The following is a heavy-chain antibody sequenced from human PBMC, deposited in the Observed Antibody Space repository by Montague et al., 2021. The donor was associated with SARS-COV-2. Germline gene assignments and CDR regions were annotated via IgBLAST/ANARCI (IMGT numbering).Heavy chain of an antibody. J-gene: IGHJ4*01. CDR1: GASINGHH. D-gene: IGHD3-16*01. CDR3: ARVEGDRDRGLDY. Sequence: ETLSLTCTVSGASINGHHWSWIRQPPGKGLEWIGYMKSSGSTNYKPSLKSRVTISVDTSKKQVSLKMISVTAADTAVYHCARVEGDRDRGLDYWGQGTLVTVSS. CDR2: MKSSGST. V-gene: IGHV4-59*11.